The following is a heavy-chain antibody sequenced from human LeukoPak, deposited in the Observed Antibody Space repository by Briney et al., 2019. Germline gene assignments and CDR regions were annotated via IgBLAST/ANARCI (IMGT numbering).Heavy chain of an antibody. CDR2: MNPNSGNT. D-gene: IGHD3-22*01. J-gene: IGHJ4*02. V-gene: IGHV1-8*01. CDR1: GYTFTSYE. Sequence: GGSVQDSCKASGYTFTSYEINWLRPAAGKGLEWMGWMNPNSGNTGYAQKFQGRVTMTRNTSISTAYMELSSLRSEDTAVYYCARPDSSGYPSLWGQGTLVTVSS. CDR3: ARPDSSGYPSL.